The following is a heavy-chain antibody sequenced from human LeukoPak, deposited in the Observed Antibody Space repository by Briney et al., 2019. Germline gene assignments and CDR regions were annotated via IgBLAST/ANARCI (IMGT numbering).Heavy chain of an antibody. J-gene: IGHJ4*02. CDR2: IYTGGTT. CDR1: GFTVSSSNY. Sequence: GGSLRLSCAASGFTVSSSNYMNWVRQAPGKGLEWVSGIYTGGTTYYTDSVKGRFTISRDNPNNTLYLQMHSLRAEDTAVYYCAREISWFGIWGQGTLVTVSS. V-gene: IGHV3-66*01. D-gene: IGHD3-16*01. CDR3: AREISWFGI.